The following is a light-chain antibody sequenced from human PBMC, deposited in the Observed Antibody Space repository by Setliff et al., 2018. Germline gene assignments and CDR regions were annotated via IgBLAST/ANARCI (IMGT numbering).Light chain of an antibody. Sequence: QSVLTQPASVSGSPGQSITISCTGTSSDVGGYDYVSWYQQYPGKASKIIIYEVSKRPSGGSNRFSGSKSGNTASLTISELQAEDEADYYCNSYTRRGTYVFGIGTKVTVL. CDR1: SSDVGGYDY. V-gene: IGLV2-14*01. CDR2: EVS. CDR3: NSYTRRGTYV. J-gene: IGLJ1*01.